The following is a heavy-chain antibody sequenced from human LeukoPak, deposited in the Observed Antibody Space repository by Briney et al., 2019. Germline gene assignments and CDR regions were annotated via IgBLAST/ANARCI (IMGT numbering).Heavy chain of an antibody. CDR3: VRVRGVTFDY. CDR2: IKQDGSEK. D-gene: IGHD3-10*01. J-gene: IGHJ4*02. CDR1: GFTVSSYW. Sequence: GGSLRLSCAASGFTVSSYWMSWVRQAPGKGLEWVANIKQDGSEKYYVDSLKRRFTITRDNAKNSLYLQMNSLRAEDTAVYFCVRVRGVTFDYWGQGTLVIVSS. V-gene: IGHV3-7*01.